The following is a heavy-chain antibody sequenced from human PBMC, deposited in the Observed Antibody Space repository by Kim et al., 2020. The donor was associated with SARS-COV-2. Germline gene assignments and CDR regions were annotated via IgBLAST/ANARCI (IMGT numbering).Heavy chain of an antibody. D-gene: IGHD3-10*01. CDR2: IYYSGST. J-gene: IGHJ4*02. CDR1: GGSISSSSYY. CDR3: ATIVSYRGFDY. V-gene: IGHV4-39*07. Sequence: SETLSLTCTVSGGSISSSSYYWGWIRQPPGKGLEWIGSIYYSGSTYYNPSLKSRVTISVDTSKNQFSLKLSSVTAADTAVYHCATIVSYRGFDYWGQGTLVTVSS.